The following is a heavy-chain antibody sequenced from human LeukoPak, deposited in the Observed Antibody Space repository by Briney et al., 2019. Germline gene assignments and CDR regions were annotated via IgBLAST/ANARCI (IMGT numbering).Heavy chain of an antibody. CDR1: GFTFSSYA. CDR3: ARGDYGDSPIDY. CDR2: ISSNGGST. Sequence: GGSLRLSCAASGFTFSSYAMHWVRQAPGKGLEYVSAISSNGGSTYYANSVKGRFTISRDNSKNTLYLQMGSLRAEDMAVYYWARGDYGDSPIDYWGQGTLVTVSS. D-gene: IGHD4-17*01. J-gene: IGHJ4*02. V-gene: IGHV3-64*01.